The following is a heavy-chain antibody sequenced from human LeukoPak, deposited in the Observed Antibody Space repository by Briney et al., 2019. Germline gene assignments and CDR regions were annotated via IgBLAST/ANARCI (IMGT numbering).Heavy chain of an antibody. CDR2: MNPNSGNT. CDR1: GYTFTSYD. CDR3: ARGVTPQRKLKGYYFDY. V-gene: IGHV1-8*01. Sequence: ASVKVSCKASGYTFTSYDINWVRQATGQGLEWMGWMNPNSGNTGYAQKFQGRVTMTRNTSISTAYMELSSLRSEDTAVYYCARGVTPQRKLKGYYFDYWGQGTLVTVSS. J-gene: IGHJ4*02. D-gene: IGHD6-25*01.